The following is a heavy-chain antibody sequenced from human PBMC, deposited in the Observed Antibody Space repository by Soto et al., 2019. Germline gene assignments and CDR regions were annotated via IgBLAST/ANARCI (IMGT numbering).Heavy chain of an antibody. CDR2: INAGNGNT. D-gene: IGHD4-17*01. V-gene: IGHV1-3*01. Sequence: ASVKVSCKASGYTFTSYAMHWVRQAPGQRLEWMGWINAGNGNTKYSQKFQGRVTITRDTSASTAYMELSSLRSEDTAVYYCAITDRYYYRGDYGFDISGQGTMVTVSS. CDR3: AITDRYYYRGDYGFDI. J-gene: IGHJ3*02. CDR1: GYTFTSYA.